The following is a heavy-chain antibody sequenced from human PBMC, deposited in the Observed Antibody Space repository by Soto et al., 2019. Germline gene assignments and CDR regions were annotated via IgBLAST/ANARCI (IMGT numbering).Heavy chain of an antibody. CDR1: GYTFTSYD. D-gene: IGHD6-13*01. V-gene: IGHV1-8*01. CDR3: AWYSSPSDAFDI. J-gene: IGHJ3*02. Sequence: ASVKVSCKASGYTFTSYDINWVRQATGQGLEWMGWMNPNSGNTGYAQKFQGRVTMTRNTSISTAYMELSSLRSEDTAVYYCAWYSSPSDAFDIWGQGTMVTVSS. CDR2: MNPNSGNT.